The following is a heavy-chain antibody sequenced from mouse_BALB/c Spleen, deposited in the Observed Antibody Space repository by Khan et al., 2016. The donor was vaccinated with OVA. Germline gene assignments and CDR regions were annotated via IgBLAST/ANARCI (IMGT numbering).Heavy chain of an antibody. CDR2: IDPFSGGT. J-gene: IGHJ3*01. CDR3: TRHGYVAWFTY. D-gene: IGHD2-2*01. V-gene: IGHV1S135*01. Sequence: VQLQQSGPELMKPGASVKISCKASGYSFTTYYIHWVMQSHGTSLEWIGYIDPFSGGTTYNQKFKGKATLTVDKASSTAYIHLTNLTSEDSAVYYCTRHGYVAWFTYWGQGTLVTVSA. CDR1: GYSFTTYY.